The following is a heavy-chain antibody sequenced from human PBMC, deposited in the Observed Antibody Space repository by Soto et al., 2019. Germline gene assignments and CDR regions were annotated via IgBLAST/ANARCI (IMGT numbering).Heavy chain of an antibody. Sequence: SDTLSLTCTVSGGSISSSSYYWGWIRQPPGKGLEWIESIYYSGSTYYNPSLKSRVTISVDTSKNQFSLKLSSVTAADTAVYYCARGAAYSGYDFGRFDPWGQGALVTVSS. CDR2: IYYSGST. J-gene: IGHJ5*02. CDR3: ARGAAYSGYDFGRFDP. V-gene: IGHV4-39*07. CDR1: GGSISSSSYY. D-gene: IGHD5-12*01.